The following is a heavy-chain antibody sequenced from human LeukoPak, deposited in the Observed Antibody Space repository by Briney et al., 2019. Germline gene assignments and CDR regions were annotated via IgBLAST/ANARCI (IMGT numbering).Heavy chain of an antibody. Sequence: PSETLSLTCTVSGGSISSSSYYWGWIRQPPGKGLEWIGNIYYSGSTYYNPSLKSRVTISVDTSKNQFSLKLSSVTAADTAVYYCARDGRITIPNDFWSGYYSPIMDVWGKGTTVTVSS. D-gene: IGHD3-3*01. V-gene: IGHV4-39*07. J-gene: IGHJ6*03. CDR3: ARDGRITIPNDFWSGYYSPIMDV. CDR1: GGSISSSSYY. CDR2: IYYSGST.